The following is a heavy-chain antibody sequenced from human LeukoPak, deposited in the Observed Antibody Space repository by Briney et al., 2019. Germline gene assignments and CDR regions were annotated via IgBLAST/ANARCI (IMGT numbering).Heavy chain of an antibody. V-gene: IGHV4-31*03. Sequence: SETLSLTCTVSGGSISSGGYYWSWIRQHPGKGLEWIGYIYYSGSTYYNPSLKSRVTISVDTSKNQFSLKLSSVTVADTAVYYCARDRPPGTHYHYYGMDVWGQGTTVTVSS. CDR3: ARDRPPGTHYHYYGMDV. J-gene: IGHJ6*02. CDR2: IYYSGST. CDR1: GGSISSGGYY.